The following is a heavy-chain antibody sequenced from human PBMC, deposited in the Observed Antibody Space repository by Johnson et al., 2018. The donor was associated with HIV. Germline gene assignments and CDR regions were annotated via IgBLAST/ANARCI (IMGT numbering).Heavy chain of an antibody. CDR3: GKDPHSSSSGAFDS. J-gene: IGHJ3*02. V-gene: IGHV3-9*01. Sequence: VQLVESGGGLVQPGRSLRLSCAASGFTFDDYAMHWVRQAPGKGLEWVSGISWNSGSIGYADSVKGRFTISRDNAKNSLYLQMNSLRAEDTALYYCGKDPHSSSSGAFDSWGQGTMVTVSS. CDR1: GFTFDDYA. D-gene: IGHD6-6*01. CDR2: ISWNSGSI.